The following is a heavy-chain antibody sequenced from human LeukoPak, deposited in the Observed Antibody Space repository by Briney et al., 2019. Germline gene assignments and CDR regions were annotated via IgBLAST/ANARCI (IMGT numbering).Heavy chain of an antibody. Sequence: PSETLSLTCTVSGGSISSGGYYWSWIRQHPGKGLEWIGYIYYSGSTYYNPSLKSRVTISVDTSKNQFSLKLGSVTAADTAVYYCVRGGRSRENWFDPWGQGTLVTVST. J-gene: IGHJ5*02. CDR2: IYYSGST. V-gene: IGHV4-31*03. D-gene: IGHD2-2*01. CDR1: GGSISSGGYY. CDR3: VRGGRSRENWFDP.